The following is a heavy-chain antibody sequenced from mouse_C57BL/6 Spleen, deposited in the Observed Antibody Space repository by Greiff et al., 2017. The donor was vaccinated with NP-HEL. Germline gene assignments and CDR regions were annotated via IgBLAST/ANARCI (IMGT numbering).Heavy chain of an antibody. CDR3: AKSHLGRRYFDV. J-gene: IGHJ1*03. CDR1: GYTFTSYG. CDR2: IYPRGGYT. Sequence: VQLQQSGAELARPGASVKLSCKASGYTFTSYGISWVKQRTGQGLEWIGEIYPRGGYTNYNEKFKGKATLTADKSSSTAYMELRSLTSEDSAVYFCAKSHLGRRYFDVWGTGTTVTVSS. V-gene: IGHV1-81*01. D-gene: IGHD4-1*01.